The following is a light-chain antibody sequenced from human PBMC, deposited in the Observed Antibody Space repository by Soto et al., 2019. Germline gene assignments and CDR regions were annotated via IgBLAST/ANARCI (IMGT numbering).Light chain of an antibody. V-gene: IGLV2-8*01. CDR2: EVS. CDR1: SNDVGGYNF. Sequence: QSVLAQPPSASGSPGQSVTISCAGTSNDVGGYNFVSWYQQHPGKAPKLIIFEVSKRPSGVPDRFSGSKCGNTASLTVSGLQAEDEADYYCSSYAGNNIFYVFGTGTKVTVL. J-gene: IGLJ1*01. CDR3: SSYAGNNIFYV.